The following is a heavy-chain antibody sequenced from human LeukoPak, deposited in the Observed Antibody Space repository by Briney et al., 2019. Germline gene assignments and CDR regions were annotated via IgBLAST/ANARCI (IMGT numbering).Heavy chain of an antibody. D-gene: IGHD2-15*01. CDR1: GFTFSSYW. CDR3: ARGGYCSGDNCYPLNWFDP. J-gene: IGHJ5*02. V-gene: IGHV3-74*01. CDR2: INSDGSRT. Sequence: AGSLSLSCAASGFTFSSYWMHWVRQAPGKGLVWVSRINSDGSRTSYADSLKGRFTISRDNAKNTLYLQMNTLRAEDTAVYYCARGGYCSGDNCYPLNWFDPWGQGTLVTVSS.